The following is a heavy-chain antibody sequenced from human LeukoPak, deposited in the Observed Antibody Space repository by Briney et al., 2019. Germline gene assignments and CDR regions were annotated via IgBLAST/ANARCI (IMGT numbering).Heavy chain of an antibody. CDR3: AKDMTSYGPPYYFDY. J-gene: IGHJ4*02. CDR2: ISGSGGST. D-gene: IGHD5-18*01. V-gene: IGHV3-23*01. Sequence: GGSLRLSCAASGLTFSSYAMSWVRQAPGKGLEWVSAISGSGGSTYYADSVKGRFTISRDNSKNTLYLQMNSLRAEDTAVYYCAKDMTSYGPPYYFDYWGQGTLVTVSS. CDR1: GLTFSSYA.